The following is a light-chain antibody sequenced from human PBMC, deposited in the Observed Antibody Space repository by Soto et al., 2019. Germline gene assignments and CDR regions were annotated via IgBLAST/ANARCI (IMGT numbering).Light chain of an antibody. V-gene: IGLV2-8*01. Sequence: QSALTQPPSASGSPGQSVTISCTGTSSDVGGYNYVSWYQQHPGKAPKLMIYEVSKRPSGVPDRLSGSKSGNTASLTISGLQAVDEADYYCSSYAGSNNVVFGGGTKLTVL. CDR2: EVS. CDR1: SSDVGGYNY. CDR3: SSYAGSNNVV. J-gene: IGLJ2*01.